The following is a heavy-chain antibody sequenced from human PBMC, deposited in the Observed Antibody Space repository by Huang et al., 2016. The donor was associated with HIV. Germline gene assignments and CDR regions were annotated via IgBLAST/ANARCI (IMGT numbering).Heavy chain of an antibody. CDR1: GGSITSSSYY. J-gene: IGHJ3*02. CDR3: ARHFSYYDSSGYTPWDAFDI. Sequence: QLQLQGSGPGLVKPSETLSLTCTVSGGSITSSSYYWGWIRQPPGNGLEWVGSIYYSGSTDDNPSLKSRVTVSVDTSKNQFSLKLGSVTAADTAVYYCARHFSYYDSSGYTPWDAFDIWGQGTMVTVSS. V-gene: IGHV4-39*01. CDR2: IYYSGST. D-gene: IGHD3-22*01.